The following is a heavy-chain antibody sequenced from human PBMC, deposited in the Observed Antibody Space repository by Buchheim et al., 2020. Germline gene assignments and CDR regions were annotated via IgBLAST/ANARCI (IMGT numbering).Heavy chain of an antibody. CDR2: INPGSEKT. J-gene: IGHJ4*02. V-gene: IGHV1-3*01. CDR1: GYIFTSFT. Sequence: VELVQSGTEVKKPGTSVKLSCKGSGYIFTSFTMHWVRQAPGQGLEWMGWINPGSEKTKYSQKFHDRIHITRDIAAATAYMELSGLRAEDTAVYFCARGWFGDYWSQGTL. CDR3: ARGWFGDY. D-gene: IGHD3-10*01.